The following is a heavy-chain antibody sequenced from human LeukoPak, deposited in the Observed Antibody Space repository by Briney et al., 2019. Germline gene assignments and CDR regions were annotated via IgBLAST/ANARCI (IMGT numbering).Heavy chain of an antibody. J-gene: IGHJ3*02. V-gene: IGHV4-59*01. CDR2: IYYSGST. D-gene: IGHD6-13*01. CDR1: GGSISSYH. Sequence: SETLSLTCTVSGGSISSYHWSWIRQPPGKGLEWIGYIYYSGSTNYNPSLKSRVTISVDTSKNQFSLKLSSVTAADTAVYYCARVNTDGRIAAAGSDAFDIWGQGTMVTVSS. CDR3: ARVNTDGRIAAAGSDAFDI.